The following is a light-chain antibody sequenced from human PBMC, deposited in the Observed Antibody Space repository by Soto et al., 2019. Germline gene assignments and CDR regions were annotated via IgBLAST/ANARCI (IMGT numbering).Light chain of an antibody. J-gene: IGKJ2*02. Sequence: EIVFTQSPGTLSLSPGEGATVSCRASQSVNSNLLAWFQQKTGQAPRLLIHDASMRATGIPDKFSGSGSGTDFTLIISRLEPEDFAVYYCHQYVSSPRTFGQGTKLEIK. CDR2: DAS. CDR1: QSVNSNL. CDR3: HQYVSSPRT. V-gene: IGKV3-20*01.